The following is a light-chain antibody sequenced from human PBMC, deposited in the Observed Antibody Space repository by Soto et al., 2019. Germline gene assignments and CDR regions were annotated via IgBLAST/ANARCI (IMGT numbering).Light chain of an antibody. V-gene: IGKV1-5*03. CDR2: KAS. CDR3: QQYNGYPWT. J-gene: IGKJ1*01. Sequence: DIQMTQSPSTLSASVRDRVSITCRASQSISTYLAWYQQKPGKAPKLLIYKASGLESGVPSRFSGSGSGTEFTLTISSLQPDDFATYYCQQYNGYPWTFGQGTKVEIK. CDR1: QSISTY.